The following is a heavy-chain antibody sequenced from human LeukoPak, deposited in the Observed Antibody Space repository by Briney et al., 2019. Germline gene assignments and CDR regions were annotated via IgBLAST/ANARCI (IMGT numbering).Heavy chain of an antibody. CDR3: ARTGVPYSGAYYFDY. CDR1: GGSISSYY. Sequence: PSETLSLTCTVSGGSISSYYWSWIRQPAGKGLEWIGRIYTSGSTNYNPSLKSRVTMSVDTSKNQFSLKLSSVTAADTAVYYCARTGVPYSGAYYFDYWGQGTLVTVSS. J-gene: IGHJ4*02. D-gene: IGHD2-15*01. CDR2: IYTSGST. V-gene: IGHV4-4*07.